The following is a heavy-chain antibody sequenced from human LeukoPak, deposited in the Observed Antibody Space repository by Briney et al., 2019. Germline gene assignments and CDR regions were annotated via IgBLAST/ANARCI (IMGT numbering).Heavy chain of an antibody. D-gene: IGHD3-10*01. J-gene: IGHJ4*02. CDR2: IIPILGIA. CDR3: ARGTMVRGVDDFDY. CDR1: GGTFSSYA. V-gene: IGHV1-69*04. Sequence: ASVKLSCKASGGTFSSYAISWVRQAPGQGLEWMGRIIPILGIANYAQKFQGRVTITADKSTSTAYMELSSLRSEETAVYYCARGTMVRGVDDFDYWGQGTLVTVSS.